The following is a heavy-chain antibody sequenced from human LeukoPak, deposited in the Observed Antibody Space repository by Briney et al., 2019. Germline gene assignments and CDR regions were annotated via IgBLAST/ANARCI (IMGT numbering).Heavy chain of an antibody. J-gene: IGHJ6*04. Sequence: TSETLSLTCAVSGGSFSGYYLSWIRQPPGKGLEWIGEINHSGSTNYNPSFKSRVTISVDTSKNQFSLKLSSVTAADTAVYYCARQKTNGSGSWGVWGKGTTVTISS. CDR1: GGSFSGYY. V-gene: IGHV4-34*01. D-gene: IGHD3-10*01. CDR3: ARQKTNGSGSWGV. CDR2: INHSGST.